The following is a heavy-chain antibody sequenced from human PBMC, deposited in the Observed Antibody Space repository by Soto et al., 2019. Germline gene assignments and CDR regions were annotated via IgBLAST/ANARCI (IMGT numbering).Heavy chain of an antibody. V-gene: IGHV3-23*01. CDR3: ARTTTTKSRDY. D-gene: IGHD4-17*01. CDR1: GFTLSSYD. Sequence: GGSLRLSCAASGFTLSSYDMSWVRQAPGKGLEYVSSISVTGSGTYYADSVKGRFTISRDNSKNTLYLQMNSLRVEDTAVYYCARTTTTKSRDYWGQGTLVTVSS. J-gene: IGHJ4*02. CDR2: ISVTGSGT.